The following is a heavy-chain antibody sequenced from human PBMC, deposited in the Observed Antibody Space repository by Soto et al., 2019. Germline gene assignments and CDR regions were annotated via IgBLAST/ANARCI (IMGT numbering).Heavy chain of an antibody. J-gene: IGHJ4*02. CDR3: ARDGYYYDSSGYYGPLDY. CDR1: GYTFTSYY. D-gene: IGHD3-22*01. Sequence: ASVKVSCKASGYTFTSYYIHWVRQAPGQGLEWMGIINPSGGSTSYAQKFQGRVTMTRDTSTSTVYMELSSLRSEDTAVYYCARDGYYYDSSGYYGPLDYWGQGTLVTVSS. V-gene: IGHV1-46*01. CDR2: INPSGGST.